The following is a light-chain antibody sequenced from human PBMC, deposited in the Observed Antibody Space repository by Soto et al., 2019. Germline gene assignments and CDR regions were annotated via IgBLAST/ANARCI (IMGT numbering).Light chain of an antibody. Sequence: DIQMTHSPSSLSASVGDRVTITSRASQSISSWLAWYQQKPGKAPKLMIYDASSLESGVPSRFSGSGSGTEFTLTISSLQPDDVATYYCQQYNSYSWTFGQGTKVDIK. CDR3: QQYNSYSWT. V-gene: IGKV1-5*01. J-gene: IGKJ1*01. CDR1: QSISSW. CDR2: DAS.